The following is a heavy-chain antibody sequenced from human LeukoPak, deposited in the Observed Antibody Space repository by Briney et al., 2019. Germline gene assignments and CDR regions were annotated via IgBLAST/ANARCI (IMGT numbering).Heavy chain of an antibody. D-gene: IGHD3-9*01. V-gene: IGHV1-58*02. CDR1: GFTFTSSA. Sequence: ASVKVSCKASGFTFTSSAMQWVRQARGQRLEWIGWIVVGSGNTNYAQKFQGRVTITTDESTSTAYMELSSLRSEDTAVYYCASFEQGFFDYWGQGTLVTVSS. CDR2: IVVGSGNT. CDR3: ASFEQGFFDY. J-gene: IGHJ4*02.